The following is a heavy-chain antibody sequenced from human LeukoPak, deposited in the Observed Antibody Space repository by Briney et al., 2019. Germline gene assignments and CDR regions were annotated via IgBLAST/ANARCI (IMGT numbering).Heavy chain of an antibody. CDR2: ISGSGGST. CDR3: AKDGRYCSSTSCYSLGTQFQDY. V-gene: IGHV3-23*01. CDR1: GFAFSSYA. D-gene: IGHD2-2*01. Sequence: GGSLRLSCAASGFAFSSYAMSWVRQAPGKGLEWVSAISGSGGSTYSADSVKGRFTISRDNSRNTLYLQMNSLRAEATAVFYCAKDGRYCSSTSCYSLGTQFQDYWGQGTLVTVSS. J-gene: IGHJ4*02.